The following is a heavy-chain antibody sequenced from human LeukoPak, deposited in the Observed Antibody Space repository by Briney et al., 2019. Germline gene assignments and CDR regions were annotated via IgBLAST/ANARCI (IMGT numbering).Heavy chain of an antibody. J-gene: IGHJ4*02. CDR2: ISAYNGNT. CDR3: ASSTDYSSSWTFDY. V-gene: IGHV1-18*01. CDR1: GYTFTSYG. Sequence: ASVKVSCKASGYTFTSYGISWVRQAPGQGLEWMGWISAYNGNTNYAQKFQGRVTMTRDTSISTAYVELSRLRSDDTAVYYCASSTDYSSSWTFDYWGQGTLVTVSS. D-gene: IGHD6-6*01.